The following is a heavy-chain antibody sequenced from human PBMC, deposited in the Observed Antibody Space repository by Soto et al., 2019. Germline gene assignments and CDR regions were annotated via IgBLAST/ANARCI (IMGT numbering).Heavy chain of an antibody. J-gene: IGHJ6*02. V-gene: IGHV4-31*03. Sequence: SETLSLTCTVSGGSISSGGYYWSWIRQHPGKGLEWIGYIYYSGSTYYNPSLKSRVTISVDTSKNQFSLKLSSVTAADTAVYYCARDLPITASYYYYGMDVWGQGTTVTVSS. D-gene: IGHD3-16*01. CDR1: GGSISSGGYY. CDR2: IYYSGST. CDR3: ARDLPITASYYYYGMDV.